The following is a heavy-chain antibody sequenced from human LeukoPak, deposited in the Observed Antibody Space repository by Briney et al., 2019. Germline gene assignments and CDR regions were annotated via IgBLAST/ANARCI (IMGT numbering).Heavy chain of an antibody. CDR2: IGTAGDT. CDR3: ARGDSSGYQRNTKLDY. D-gene: IGHD3-22*01. J-gene: IGHJ4*02. CDR1: GFAFSSYD. V-gene: IGHV3-13*01. Sequence: GGSLRLSCAASGFAFSSYDMHWVRQTTGKGLEWVSAIGTAGDTYYPGSVKGRFTISRENAKNSLYLQMNSLRAGDTAVYYCARGDSSGYQRNTKLDYWGQGTLVTVSS.